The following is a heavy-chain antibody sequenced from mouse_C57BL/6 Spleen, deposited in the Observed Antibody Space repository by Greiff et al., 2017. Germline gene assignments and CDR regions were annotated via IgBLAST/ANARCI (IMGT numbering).Heavy chain of an antibody. CDR1: GYTFTDYY. V-gene: IGHV1-76*01. CDR2: IYPGSGNT. J-gene: IGHJ4*01. D-gene: IGHD1-1*01. Sequence: VQLQQSGAELVRPGASVKLSCKASGYTFTDYYINWVKQRPGQGLEWIARIYPGSGNTYYNEKFKGKATLTAEKSSSTASMQLSSLTSEDSAVYFCARPHLITTVVNYAMDYWGQGTSVTVSS. CDR3: ARPHLITTVVNYAMDY.